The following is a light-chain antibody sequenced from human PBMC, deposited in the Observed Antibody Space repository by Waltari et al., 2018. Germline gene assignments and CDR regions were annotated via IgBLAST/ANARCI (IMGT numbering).Light chain of an antibody. CDR1: QSISTA. Sequence: DIQMTQSPSSLSASVGARVPIPCRASQSISTALSWYLQKPGKAPKLLIYAASLLQDGVPSRFRGSGSGTDFTLTISNLQPEDFATYFCHQSYKAPQTFGGGTRLEIK. CDR3: HQSYKAPQT. CDR2: AAS. V-gene: IGKV1-39*01. J-gene: IGKJ4*01.